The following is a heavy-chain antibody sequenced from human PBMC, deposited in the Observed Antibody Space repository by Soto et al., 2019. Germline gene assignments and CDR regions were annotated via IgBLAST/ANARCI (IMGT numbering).Heavy chain of an antibody. J-gene: IGHJ4*02. D-gene: IGHD3-22*01. Sequence: GGSLRLSCAASGFTFSSYSMNWVRRAPGKGLEWVSYISSSSSTIYHADSVKGRFTISRDNAKNSLYLQMNSLRDEDTAVYYCARGPQTYDSSGYYFDYWGQGPLVPV. CDR1: GFTFSSYS. V-gene: IGHV3-48*02. CDR3: ARGPQTYDSSGYYFDY. CDR2: ISSSSSTI.